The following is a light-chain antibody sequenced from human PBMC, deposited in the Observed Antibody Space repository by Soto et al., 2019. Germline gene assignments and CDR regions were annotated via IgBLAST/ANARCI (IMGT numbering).Light chain of an antibody. V-gene: IGKV3-20*01. Sequence: EIVLTQSPGTLSLSPGERATLSCRASQSISSGHLAWYQQKPGQAPRLLIYGVSSRATGIPDRFSGSGSGTDFTLTISRLEPEVFAVYSCQHYDRPPTFGQGTRLDIK. CDR1: QSISSGH. CDR2: GVS. J-gene: IGKJ5*01. CDR3: QHYDRPPT.